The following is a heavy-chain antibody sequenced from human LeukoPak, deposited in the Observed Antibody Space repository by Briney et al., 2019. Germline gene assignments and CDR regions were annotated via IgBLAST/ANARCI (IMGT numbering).Heavy chain of an antibody. Sequence: GGSLRRSCAASGFTFSSYSMSWVRQAPGKGLDWVSAISSGGDNTYYSDSVKGRFTISRDDSKNTLYLQMSSLRAEDTAVYYCAKEQWFGELLFDYWGQGSLVTVSS. D-gene: IGHD3-10*01. CDR3: AKEQWFGELLFDY. CDR1: GFTFSSYS. V-gene: IGHV3-23*01. CDR2: ISSGGDNT. J-gene: IGHJ4*02.